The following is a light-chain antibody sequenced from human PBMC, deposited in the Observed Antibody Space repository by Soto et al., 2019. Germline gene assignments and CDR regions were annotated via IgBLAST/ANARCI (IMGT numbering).Light chain of an antibody. CDR3: QQCYSTPAMT. CDR1: QTIVKY. Sequence: DIQMTQSPSSLTASVGDRVTITCRASQTIVKYLNWYQQKPGKAPKLLIYTASTLQSGVPSRFSGSGSGTDFTLTINNLQPEDFATYYCQQCYSTPAMTFGQGTRLEIK. CDR2: TAS. J-gene: IGKJ5*01. V-gene: IGKV1-39*01.